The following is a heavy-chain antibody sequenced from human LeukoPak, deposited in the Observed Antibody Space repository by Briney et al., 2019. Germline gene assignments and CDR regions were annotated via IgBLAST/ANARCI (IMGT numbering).Heavy chain of an antibody. CDR1: GFTVSSHY. D-gene: IGHD1-1*01. CDR2: IYRDGKT. V-gene: IGHV3-66*02. CDR3: AREDTGDLAFDY. J-gene: IGHJ4*02. Sequence: GGSLRLSCAASGFTVSSHYMTSVRQAPGRGLEWVSVIYRDGKTYYADSVKGRFTISRDNSKNTLYLQMNSLKTEDTAVYYCAREDTGDLAFDYWGQGTLVTVSS.